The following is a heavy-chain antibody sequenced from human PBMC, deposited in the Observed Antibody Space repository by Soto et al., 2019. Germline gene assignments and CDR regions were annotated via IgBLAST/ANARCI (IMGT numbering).Heavy chain of an antibody. CDR1: GGSISSGDYY. CDR2: IYYSGST. D-gene: IGHD6-19*01. J-gene: IGHJ4*02. Sequence: PSETLSLTCTVSGGSISSGDYYWSWIRQPPGKGLEWIGYIYYSGSTYYNPSLKSRITISVDTSKNQFSLKLSSVTAADTAVYYCARTSFGYRSGGIDYWGQGTLVTVSS. V-gene: IGHV4-30-4*01. CDR3: ARTSFGYRSGGIDY.